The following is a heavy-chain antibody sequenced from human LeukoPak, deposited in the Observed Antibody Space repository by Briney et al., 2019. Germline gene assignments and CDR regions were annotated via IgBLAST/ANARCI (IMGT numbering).Heavy chain of an antibody. Sequence: PGGSLRLSCAASGFTFSHYAMYWVRQAPGKGLEYVSAINSNGGYTNYADSVKGRSIISRDNSKNTLFLQMGSLRAEDMGVYYCARDWGYSYGPDYYYYMDVWGKGTTVTISS. CDR1: GFTFSHYA. V-gene: IGHV3-64*02. D-gene: IGHD5-18*01. CDR2: INSNGGYT. CDR3: ARDWGYSYGPDYYYYMDV. J-gene: IGHJ6*03.